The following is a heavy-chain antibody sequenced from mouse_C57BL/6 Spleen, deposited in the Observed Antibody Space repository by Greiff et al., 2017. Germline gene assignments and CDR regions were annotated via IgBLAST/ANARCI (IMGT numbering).Heavy chain of an antibody. CDR1: GYTFTRYW. CDR3: ARWNYYGNYGGYFDY. J-gene: IGHJ2*01. CDR2: IDPNSGGT. V-gene: IGHV1-72*01. D-gene: IGHD2-1*01. Sequence: QVQLKQPGAELVKPGASVKLSCKASGYTFTRYWMHWVKQRPGRGLEWIGRIDPNSGGTKYNEKFKSKATLTVDKPSSTAYMQLSSLTSEDSAVYYCARWNYYGNYGGYFDYWGQGTTLTVSS.